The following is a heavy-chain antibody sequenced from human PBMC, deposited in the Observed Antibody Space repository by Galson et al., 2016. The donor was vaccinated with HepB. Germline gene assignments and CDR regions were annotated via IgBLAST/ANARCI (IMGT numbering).Heavy chain of an antibody. CDR2: INVSGVST. CDR3: AKVTYCAGDCLDAFDV. V-gene: IGHV3-23*01. Sequence: SLRLSCAASGFAFTSHPMSWVRQAPGKGPEWVSAINVSGVSTYYADSVKGRFTISRDNSKNTLFLQMNSLRAEDTAVYYCAKVTYCAGDCLDAFDVWGQGTMVTVSS. D-gene: IGHD2-21*02. J-gene: IGHJ3*01. CDR1: GFAFTSHP.